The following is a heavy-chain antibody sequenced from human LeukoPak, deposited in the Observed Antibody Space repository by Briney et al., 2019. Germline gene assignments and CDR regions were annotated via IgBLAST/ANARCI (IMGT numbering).Heavy chain of an antibody. CDR3: AREGRTGTADAFDV. D-gene: IGHD1-14*01. V-gene: IGHV3-13*01. Sequence: GGSLRLSCAASGFTFNNYEMHWVRQTAGKGLEWVSAVGIAGDTVYAGCVKGRFSISRDNAESSLFLQMNSLRAGDTAVYYCAREGRTGTADAFDVWGQGTMVTVSS. CDR1: GFTFNNYE. CDR2: VGIAGDT. J-gene: IGHJ3*01.